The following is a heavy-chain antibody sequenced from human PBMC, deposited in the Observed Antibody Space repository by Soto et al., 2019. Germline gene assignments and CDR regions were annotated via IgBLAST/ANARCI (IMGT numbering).Heavy chain of an antibody. CDR1: GFTFSSYG. V-gene: IGHV3-30*18. Sequence: GGSLRLSCAASGFTFSSYGMHWVRQAPGKGLEWVAVISYDGSNKYYADSVKGRFTTSRDNSKNTLYLQMNSLRAEDTAVYYCAKDRRMNYYYYYGMDVWGQGTTVTVSS. CDR2: ISYDGSNK. J-gene: IGHJ6*02. CDR3: AKDRRMNYYYYYGMDV.